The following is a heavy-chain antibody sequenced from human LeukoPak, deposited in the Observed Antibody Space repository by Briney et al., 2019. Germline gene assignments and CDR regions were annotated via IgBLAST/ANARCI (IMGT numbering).Heavy chain of an antibody. D-gene: IGHD4-11*01. Sequence: GGSLRLSCAASGFTFSSYAMSWVRQAPGKGLEWVSAISGSGGSTYYADSVKGRFTISRDNSKNTLYLQMNSLRAEDTAVYYCAKDLKKGDYSNHYFDYWGQGTLVTVSS. V-gene: IGHV3-23*01. CDR1: GFTFSSYA. CDR3: AKDLKKGDYSNHYFDY. CDR2: ISGSGGST. J-gene: IGHJ4*02.